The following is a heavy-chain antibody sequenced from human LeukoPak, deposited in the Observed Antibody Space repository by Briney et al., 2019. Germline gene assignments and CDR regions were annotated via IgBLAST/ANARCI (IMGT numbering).Heavy chain of an antibody. V-gene: IGHV3-7*01. CDR2: IKQDGSEK. J-gene: IGHJ5*02. CDR3: ARAYIVVVPAAIAFDP. Sequence: GGSLRLSCAASGFTFSSYWMSWVRQAPGKGLEWVANIKQDGSEKYYVDSVKGRFTISRDNAKNSLYLQMNSLRAEDTAVYYCARAYIVVVPAAIAFDPWGQGTLVTVSS. CDR1: GFTFSSYW. D-gene: IGHD2-2*01.